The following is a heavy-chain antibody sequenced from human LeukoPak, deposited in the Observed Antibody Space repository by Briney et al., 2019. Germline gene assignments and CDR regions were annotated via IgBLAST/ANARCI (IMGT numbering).Heavy chain of an antibody. CDR1: GFTFSSYG. V-gene: IGHV3-30*18. D-gene: IGHD3-10*01. CDR3: AKEQSAGKYYFDY. CDR2: ISYDGSNK. Sequence: GGSLRLSCAASGFTFSSYGMHWVRQAPGKGLEWVAVISYDGSNKYYADSVKGRFTISRDNSKNTLYLQMNSLRAEDTAVYYCAKEQSAGKYYFDYWGQGTLVTVSS. J-gene: IGHJ4*02.